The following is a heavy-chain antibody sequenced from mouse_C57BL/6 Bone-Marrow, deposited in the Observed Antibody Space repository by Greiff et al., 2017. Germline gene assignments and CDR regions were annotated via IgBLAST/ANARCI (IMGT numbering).Heavy chain of an antibody. CDR1: GYTFTSYG. CDR3: AMELRVN. Sequence: QVQLQQSGAELVRPGASVKVSCKASGYTFTSYGIRWVKQRPGQGLEWIGVIYPRSGNTYYNEKFKGKATLTADKSSSTAYMQLSSLTSEDSAVYFCAMELRVNWCQGTLVTVSA. J-gene: IGHJ3*01. CDR2: IYPRSGNT. V-gene: IGHV1-81*01.